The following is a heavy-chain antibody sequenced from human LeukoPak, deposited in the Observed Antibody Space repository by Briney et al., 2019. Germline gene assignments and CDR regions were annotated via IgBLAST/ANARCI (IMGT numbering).Heavy chain of an antibody. CDR3: AKEVFTGSGGAFDI. CDR1: GFTFSDYY. Sequence: GGSLRLSRAASGFTFSDYYMGWIRQAPGKGLEWLSSISESGGRIFYRDSVKGRFTSSRDNAKKSVFLQMNSLRVEDTAVYYCAKEVFTGSGGAFDIWGPGTMVTVSS. CDR2: ISESGGRI. J-gene: IGHJ3*02. D-gene: IGHD1-14*01. V-gene: IGHV3-11*04.